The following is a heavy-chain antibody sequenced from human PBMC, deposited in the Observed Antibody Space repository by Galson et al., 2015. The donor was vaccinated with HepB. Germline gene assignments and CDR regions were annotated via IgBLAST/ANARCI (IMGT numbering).Heavy chain of an antibody. CDR1: GYTFTQYA. CDR2: ISGYNTET. CDR3: GRDGYRASAPDH. J-gene: IGHJ5*02. D-gene: IGHD5-12*01. Sequence: SLKVSCKASGYTFTQYAISWVRQAPGHGLEWMGRISGYNTETKYAKNLQGRVTMTTDTSTTTFYMELRSLRSDDTALYYCGRDGYRASAPDHWGQGTLVTVSS. V-gene: IGHV1-18*01.